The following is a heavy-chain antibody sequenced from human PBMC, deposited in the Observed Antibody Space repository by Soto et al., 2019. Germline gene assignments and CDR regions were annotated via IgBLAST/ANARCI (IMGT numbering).Heavy chain of an antibody. J-gene: IGHJ6*02. D-gene: IGHD6-19*01. CDR3: ARPTRQWLGLRYYYGMDV. V-gene: IGHV4-34*01. CDR1: GGSFSGYY. Sequence: SETLSLTCAVYGGSFSGYYWSWIRQPPGKGLEWIGEINHSGSTNYNPSLKSRVTISVDTSKNQFSLKLSSVTAADTAVHYCARPTRQWLGLRYYYGMDVWGQGTTVT. CDR2: INHSGST.